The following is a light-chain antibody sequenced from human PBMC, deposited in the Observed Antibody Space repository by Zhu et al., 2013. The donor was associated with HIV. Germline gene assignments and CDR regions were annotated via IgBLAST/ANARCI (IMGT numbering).Light chain of an antibody. V-gene: IGKV4-1*01. CDR2: WAS. CDR1: HSLLHTSNRINY. J-gene: IGKJ5*01. CDR3: QQCRATPIT. Sequence: DIVLTQSPDSLAVSLGERATITCKSSHSLLHTSNRINYLAWYQQRGGLPPRLLFYWASSRESGVPDRFSAGGSGTDFSLTISGLQAEDAGVYYCQQCRATPITFGQGTRLEIK.